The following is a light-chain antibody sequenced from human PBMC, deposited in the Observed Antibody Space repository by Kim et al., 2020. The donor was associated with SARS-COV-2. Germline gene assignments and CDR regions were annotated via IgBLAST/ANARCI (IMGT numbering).Light chain of an antibody. J-gene: IGKJ1*01. V-gene: IGKV3D-20*01. CDR2: GSS. CDR3: QQYGASPRT. Sequence: PGQRATLPCGASQSVPSNYLAWYQQKPGPAPRLLSYGSSIRATGIPARFSGSGSGTDFTLTISRLEPEDFALYYCQQYGASPRTFGQGTKVDIK. CDR1: QSVPSNY.